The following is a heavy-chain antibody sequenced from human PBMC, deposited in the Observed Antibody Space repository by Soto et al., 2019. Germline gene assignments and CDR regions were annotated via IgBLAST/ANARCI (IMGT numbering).Heavy chain of an antibody. V-gene: IGHV3-53*01. CDR3: RNYYYYYGMDV. CDR1: VFTLISNY. CDR2: IYSGGST. J-gene: IGHJ6*02. Sequence: GGSRRLSCASSVFTLISNYMRWFREAPGKGLEWVSVIYSGGSTYYSDSVKGRFTISRDNSKNTLYLQMNSLRAEDTAVYYCRNYYYYYGMDVWGQGTTVTVSS.